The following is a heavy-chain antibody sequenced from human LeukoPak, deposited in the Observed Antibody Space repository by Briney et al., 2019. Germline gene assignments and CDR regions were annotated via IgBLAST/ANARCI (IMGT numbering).Heavy chain of an antibody. CDR3: ARRVNTWFDP. CDR2: ISSSSSYT. CDR1: GFTFSDYS. D-gene: IGHD2-8*01. Sequence: GGSLRLSCAASGFTFSDYSMTWIRQAPGKGLEWVSYISSSSSYTNYADSVKGRSTISRDNAKNSLYLQMNSLRAEDTAVYYCARRVNTWFDPWGQGTLVTVSS. V-gene: IGHV3-11*03. J-gene: IGHJ5*02.